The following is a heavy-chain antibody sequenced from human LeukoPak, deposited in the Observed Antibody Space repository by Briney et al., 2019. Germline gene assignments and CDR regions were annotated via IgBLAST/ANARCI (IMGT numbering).Heavy chain of an antibody. D-gene: IGHD3-9*01. V-gene: IGHV4-34*01. Sequence: SETLSLTCAVYGGSFSGYYWSWIRQPPGKGLEWIGEINHSGSTNYNPSLKRRVTISVHTSKNQFSLKLSSVHAADTAAYYCARRAQRYFDWLPRYYFDYWGQGTLVTVSS. J-gene: IGHJ4*02. CDR3: ARRAQRYFDWLPRYYFDY. CDR1: GGSFSGYY. CDR2: INHSGST.